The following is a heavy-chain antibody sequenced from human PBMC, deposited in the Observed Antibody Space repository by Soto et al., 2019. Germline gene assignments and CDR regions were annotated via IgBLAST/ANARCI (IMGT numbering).Heavy chain of an antibody. V-gene: IGHV1-18*01. CDR3: ARVVPGAEAWFGP. J-gene: IGHJ5*02. CDR1: GYTFSNYG. D-gene: IGHD2-2*01. CDR2: ISLYSDGT. Sequence: GASVKVSCKTSGYTFSNYGITWVRQAPGQPLEWLGWISLYSDGTNYAQKFQGRVSMTTDTYTTKAYMELRSLRSDDTAVYYCARVVPGAEAWFGPWGQGTLVTVSS.